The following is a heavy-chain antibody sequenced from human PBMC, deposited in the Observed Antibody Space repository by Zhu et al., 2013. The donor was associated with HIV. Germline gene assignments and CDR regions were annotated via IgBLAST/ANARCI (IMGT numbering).Heavy chain of an antibody. CDR1: GFTVSSNY. V-gene: IGHV3-53*01. CDR3: ASRLAAAGRHHDY. CDR2: FIAVVA. D-gene: IGHD6-13*01. J-gene: IGHJ4*02. Sequence: EVQLVESGGGLIQPGGSLRLSCAASGFTVSSNYMSWVRQAPGKGWSGSQLFIAVVAHTTQTPVKGRFTHLQRQFQEHAVSSNEQPESRGHGRCIYCASRLAAAGRHHDYWGQGTLVTVSS.